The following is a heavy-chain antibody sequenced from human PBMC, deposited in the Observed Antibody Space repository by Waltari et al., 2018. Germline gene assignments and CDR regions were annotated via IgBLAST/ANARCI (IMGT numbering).Heavy chain of an antibody. J-gene: IGHJ6*02. D-gene: IGHD2-21*02. CDR2: INHSGST. CDR3: ARGHRIGSYCGGDCYRRGYGMDV. V-gene: IGHV4-34*01. CDR1: GGSFSGYY. Sequence: QVQLQQWGAGLLKPSETLSLTCAVYGGSFSGYYWSWIRQPPGKGLEWLGEINHSGSTNYNPSLKSRVTISVDTSKNQFSLKLSSVTAADTAVYYCARGHRIGSYCGGDCYRRGYGMDVWGQGTTVTVSS.